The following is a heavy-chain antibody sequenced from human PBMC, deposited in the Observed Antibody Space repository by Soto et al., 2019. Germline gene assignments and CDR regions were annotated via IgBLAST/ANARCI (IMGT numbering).Heavy chain of an antibody. D-gene: IGHD4-17*01. CDR3: AKMGTVARDAFDI. V-gene: IGHV3-30*18. Sequence: GGSLRLSCAASGFTFSSYGMHWVRQAPGKGLEWVAVISYDGSNKYYADSVKGRFTISRDNSKNTLYLQMNSLRAEDTAVYYCAKMGTVARDAFDIWGQGTMVTVSS. CDR2: ISYDGSNK. CDR1: GFTFSSYG. J-gene: IGHJ3*02.